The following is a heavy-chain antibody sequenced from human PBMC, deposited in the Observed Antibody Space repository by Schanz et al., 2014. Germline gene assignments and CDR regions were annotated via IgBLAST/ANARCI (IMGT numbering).Heavy chain of an antibody. CDR1: GFTFRNFA. CDR2: ISFNGAKK. V-gene: IGHV3-30*04. Sequence: QVHLVESGGGVVQPGRSLRLSCAASGFTFRNFAMHWVRQAPGKGLEWVAVISFNGAKKYHADSVKGRFTISRDNSKNTLYLQMNSLRAEDTALYYCAKDPHRDYGGKPQAFDIWGQGTMVTVSS. CDR3: AKDPHRDYGGKPQAFDI. D-gene: IGHD4-17*01. J-gene: IGHJ3*02.